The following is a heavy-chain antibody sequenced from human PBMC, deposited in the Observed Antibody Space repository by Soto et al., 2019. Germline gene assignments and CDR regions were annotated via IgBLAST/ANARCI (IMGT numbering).Heavy chain of an antibody. V-gene: IGHV4-4*02. CDR1: GGSISSSNW. CDR3: ARRWGEGRVDY. D-gene: IGHD3-10*01. J-gene: IGHJ4*02. CDR2: IYHSGST. Sequence: QVQLQESGPGLVKPSGTLSLTCAVSGGSISSSNWWSWVRQPPGKGREWIGEIYHSGSTNYNPSLKGRVTISVDKPRNQFPLKLGSVTAADPAVYYCARRWGEGRVDYWGQGTLVTVSS.